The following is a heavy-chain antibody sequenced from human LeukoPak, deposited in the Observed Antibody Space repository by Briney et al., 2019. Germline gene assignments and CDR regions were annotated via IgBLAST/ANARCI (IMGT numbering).Heavy chain of an antibody. CDR3: ARTSGVSAAGSPYYFDY. J-gene: IGHJ4*02. Sequence: ASVKVSCKASGYTFYNYGISWVRQAPRQGLEWMGWISPYSGNTDYTERLQGRVTMTTDTSTTTAFMELRSLRSDDTAVYYCARTSGVSAAGSPYYFDYWGQGTLVTVSS. CDR1: GYTFYNYG. V-gene: IGHV1-18*01. D-gene: IGHD6-13*01. CDR2: ISPYSGNT.